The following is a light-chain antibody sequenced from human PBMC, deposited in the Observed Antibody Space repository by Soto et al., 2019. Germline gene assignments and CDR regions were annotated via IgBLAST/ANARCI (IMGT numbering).Light chain of an antibody. V-gene: IGLV2-23*03. J-gene: IGLJ2*01. Sequence: QSALTQPASVSGSPGQSITISCTGTSSDDGNYNLVSWYQQHPGKDPKVIIFEGSKRPSGVSNRFSGSQSGKTASLTISGLQAEDEADYYCCSYATFSTFVFGGGTKLTVL. CDR2: EGS. CDR1: SSDDGNYNL. CDR3: CSYATFSTFV.